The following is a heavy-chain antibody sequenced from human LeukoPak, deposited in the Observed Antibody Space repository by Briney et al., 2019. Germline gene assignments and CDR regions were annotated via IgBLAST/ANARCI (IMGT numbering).Heavy chain of an antibody. Sequence: ASVKVSCKASGYTFTGYYMHWVRQAPGQGXXXXXXINPNSGGTNYAQKFXGRVTMTRDTSISTAYMELSRLRSDDTAVYYCARDNNKQIRKSLFDYWGQGTLVTVSS. CDR1: GYTFTGYY. CDR2: INPNSGGT. D-gene: IGHD1/OR15-1a*01. V-gene: IGHV1-2*02. CDR3: ARDNNKQIRKSLFDY. J-gene: IGHJ4*02.